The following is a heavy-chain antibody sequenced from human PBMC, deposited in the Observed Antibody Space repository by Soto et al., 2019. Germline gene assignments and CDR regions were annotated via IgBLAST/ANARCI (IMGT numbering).Heavy chain of an antibody. V-gene: IGHV4-59*08. J-gene: IGHJ5*02. Sequence: PSETLSLTCTVSGGSISSYYWSWIRQPPGKGLEWIGYIYYSGSTNYNPSLKSRVTISVDTSKNQFSLKLSSVTAAETAVYYCERIGFMEWLYKLNGFDPWRQGNLVNVSS. D-gene: IGHD3-3*01. CDR2: IYYSGST. CDR1: GGSISSYY. CDR3: ERIGFMEWLYKLNGFDP.